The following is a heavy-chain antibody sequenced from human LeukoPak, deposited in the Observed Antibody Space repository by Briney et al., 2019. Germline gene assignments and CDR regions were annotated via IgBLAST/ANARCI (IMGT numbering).Heavy chain of an antibody. V-gene: IGHV1-2*02. D-gene: IGHD2-2*01. CDR3: ARGPGYCSSTSCYGTWFDP. J-gene: IGHJ5*02. CDR1: GYTFTGYY. CDR2: INPNSGGT. Sequence: EASVKVSCXASGYTFTGYYMHWVRQAPGQGLEWMGWINPNSGGTNYAQKFQGRVTMTRDTSISTAYMELSRLRSDDTAVYYCARGPGYCSSTSCYGTWFDPWGQGTLVTVSS.